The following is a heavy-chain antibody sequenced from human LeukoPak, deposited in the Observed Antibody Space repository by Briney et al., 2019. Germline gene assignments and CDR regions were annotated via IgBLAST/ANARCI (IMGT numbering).Heavy chain of an antibody. D-gene: IGHD3-22*01. J-gene: IGHJ6*02. CDR2: IYYSGST. Sequence: SETLSLTSTVSGGSISRYYWSWIRQPPGKGLEWIGYIYYSGSTNYNPSLKSRVTISVDTSKNQFSLKLSSVTAADTAVYYCARAMTKAYYYGMDVWGQGTTVTVSS. CDR3: ARAMTKAYYYGMDV. V-gene: IGHV4-59*01. CDR1: GGSISRYY.